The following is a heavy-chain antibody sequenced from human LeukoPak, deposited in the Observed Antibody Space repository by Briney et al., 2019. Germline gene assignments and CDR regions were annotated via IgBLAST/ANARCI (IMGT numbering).Heavy chain of an antibody. J-gene: IGHJ3*02. V-gene: IGHV4-61*02. D-gene: IGHD2-8*02. CDR2: IYTSGST. Sequence: SETLSLTCTVSGGSISSGSYYWSWIRQPAGKGLEWIGRIYTSGSTNYNPSLKSRVTISVDTSKNQLSLKLSSVTAADTAVYYCARESGEPSHWEVLVGGFDIWGQGTMVTVSS. CDR3: ARESGEPSHWEVLVGGFDI. CDR1: GGSISSGSYY.